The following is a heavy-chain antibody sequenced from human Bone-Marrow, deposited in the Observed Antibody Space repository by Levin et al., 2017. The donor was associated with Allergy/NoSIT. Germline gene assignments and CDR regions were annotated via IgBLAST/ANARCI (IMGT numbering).Heavy chain of an antibody. V-gene: IGHV4-38-2*01. CDR1: GYSINSAYS. D-gene: IGHD4-17*01. Sequence: SETLSLTCDVSGYSINSAYSWGWVRQPPGKGLEWIGNIYSTDNTYYSPSLKSRVTISKRPSKNQFSLKLTSVTAADTAVYYCASMTTVTKTYYFDFWGQGTPVTVSS. J-gene: IGHJ4*02. CDR3: ASMTTVTKTYYFDF. CDR2: IYSTDNT.